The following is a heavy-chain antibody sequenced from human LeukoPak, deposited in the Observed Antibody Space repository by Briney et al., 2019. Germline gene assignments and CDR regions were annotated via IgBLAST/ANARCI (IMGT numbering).Heavy chain of an antibody. CDR3: AKRLSGGSWSYFDY. CDR1: GFTFSTYA. V-gene: IGHV3-23*01. J-gene: IGHJ4*02. CDR2: IGGSGGTT. D-gene: IGHD2-15*01. Sequence: PGGSLRLSRAASGFTFSTYAMNWVRQAPGKGLEWVSTIGGSGGTTYYADSVKGRFTISRDNSKNSVYLQMNSLRAEDTAVYFCAKRLSGGSWSYFDYWGQGTLVTVSS.